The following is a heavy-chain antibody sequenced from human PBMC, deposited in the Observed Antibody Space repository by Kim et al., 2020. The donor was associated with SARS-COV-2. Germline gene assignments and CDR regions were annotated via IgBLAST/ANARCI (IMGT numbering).Heavy chain of an antibody. CDR3: VTLEAV. CDR2: SNGGST. V-gene: IGHV3-64D*09. J-gene: IGHJ4*02. Sequence: SNGGSTYYADSVKGRFTISRDNSKNTLYLQMSSLRAEDTAVYYCVTLEAVWGQGTLVTVSS.